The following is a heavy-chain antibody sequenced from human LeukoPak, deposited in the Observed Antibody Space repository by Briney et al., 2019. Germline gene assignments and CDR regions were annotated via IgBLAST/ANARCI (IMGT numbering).Heavy chain of an antibody. D-gene: IGHD6-13*01. CDR3: AREGREVYSSSWRGHWFDP. CDR2: FDPEDGEI. V-gene: IGHV1-24*01. J-gene: IGHJ5*02. Sequence: ASVKVSCKVSGYTLTELSMHWVRQAPGKGLEWMGGFDPEDGEIIYAQKFQGRVTMTEDTSTDTAYMELSSLRSEDTAVYYCAREGREVYSSSWRGHWFDPWGQGTLVTVSS. CDR1: GYTLTELS.